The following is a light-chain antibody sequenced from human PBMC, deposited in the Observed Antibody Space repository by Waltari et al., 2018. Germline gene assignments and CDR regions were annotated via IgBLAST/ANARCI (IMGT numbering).Light chain of an antibody. J-gene: IGKJ5*01. Sequence: EIVLTQSPGPLSLSPGDRATLSCRASQSVSSSYLAWYQQKPGQAPRLLIYGASSRATGIPDRFSGSGSGTDFTLTISRLEPEDFAVYYCQQYGSSLITFGQGTRLEIK. CDR2: GAS. V-gene: IGKV3-20*01. CDR1: QSVSSSY. CDR3: QQYGSSLIT.